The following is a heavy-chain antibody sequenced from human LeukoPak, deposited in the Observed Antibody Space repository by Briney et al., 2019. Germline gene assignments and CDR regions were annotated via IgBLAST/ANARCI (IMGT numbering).Heavy chain of an antibody. Sequence: GGSLRLSCTASGITFRPNAMCTVRQPPRQRRECVSATCGSGGSTYYPHSVKGRFTISRDNSKNKLYLQMSSLRAEDTAVYYCAKDLGHCDILTGYCHDAFDIWGQGTMVTVSS. D-gene: IGHD3-9*01. CDR2: TCGSGGST. CDR3: AKDLGHCDILTGYCHDAFDI. J-gene: IGHJ3*02. V-gene: IGHV3-23*01. CDR1: GITFRPNA.